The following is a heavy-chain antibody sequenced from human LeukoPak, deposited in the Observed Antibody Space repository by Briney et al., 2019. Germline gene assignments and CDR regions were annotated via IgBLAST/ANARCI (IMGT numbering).Heavy chain of an antibody. CDR3: ARAGPYDAFDI. CDR1: GFTFSSNY. J-gene: IGHJ3*02. CDR2: IYSGGST. Sequence: PGGSLRLSCAASGFTFSSNYMSWVRQAPGKGLEWVSVIYSGGSTYFADSVKGRFTISRHNSKNTLYLQINSLRAEDTAVYYCARAGPYDAFDIWGQGTMVTVSS. D-gene: IGHD1-14*01. V-gene: IGHV3-53*04.